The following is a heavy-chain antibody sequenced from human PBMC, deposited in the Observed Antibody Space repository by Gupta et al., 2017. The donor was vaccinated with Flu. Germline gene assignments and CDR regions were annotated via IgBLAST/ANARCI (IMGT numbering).Heavy chain of an antibody. Sequence: QVQLQESGPGLVKPSQTLSLTCTVSGGSISSGGYYWSWIRQHPGKGLKWIGYIYYSGSTYYNPSLKSRVTISVDTSKNQFSLKLSSVTAADTAVYYCARGREVIVVVPAAILNWFDPWGQGTLVTVSS. J-gene: IGHJ5*02. CDR1: GGSISSGGYY. CDR2: IYYSGST. D-gene: IGHD2-2*01. CDR3: ARGREVIVVVPAAILNWFDP. V-gene: IGHV4-31*03.